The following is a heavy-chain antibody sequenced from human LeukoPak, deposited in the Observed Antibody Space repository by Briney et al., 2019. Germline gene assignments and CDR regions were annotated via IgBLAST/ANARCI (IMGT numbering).Heavy chain of an antibody. CDR3: ASLYYYDNSGYYLGSRHFHH. CDR2: IIPIFGTA. Sequence: WASVKVSCKASGGTFSSYAISWVRQAPGQGLEWMGGIIPIFGTANYAQKFQGRVTITADKSTSTAYMELSSLRSEDTAVYYCASLYYYDNSGYYLGSRHFHHWGQGTLVTVSS. CDR1: GGTFSSYA. V-gene: IGHV1-69*06. J-gene: IGHJ1*01. D-gene: IGHD3-22*01.